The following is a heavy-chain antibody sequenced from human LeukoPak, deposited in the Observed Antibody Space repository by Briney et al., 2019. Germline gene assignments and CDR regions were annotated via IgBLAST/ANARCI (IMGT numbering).Heavy chain of an antibody. CDR3: TRDGSGNYDGSFDI. D-gene: IGHD3-10*01. V-gene: IGHV3-48*03. J-gene: IGHJ3*02. Sequence: PGGSLRLSCVVSGFSLRSYEMTWVPQPPGHGLEWFSYISSSGGTIYYADSVKGRFTISRDTAKNSLYLQMNSLRGEDTAVYYCTRDGSGNYDGSFDIWGQGTMVTVSS. CDR2: ISSSGGTI. CDR1: GFSLRSYE.